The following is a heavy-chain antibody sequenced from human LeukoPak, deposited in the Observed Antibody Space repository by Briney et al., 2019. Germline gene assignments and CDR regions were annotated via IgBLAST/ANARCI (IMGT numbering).Heavy chain of an antibody. Sequence: ASVKVSCKAPGGTFSSYAISWVRQAPGQGLEWMGGIIPIFGTANYAQKFQGRVTITADESTSTAYMELSSLRSEDTAVYYCARVREYSSSWYNWFDPWGQGTLVTVSS. J-gene: IGHJ5*02. V-gene: IGHV1-69*13. D-gene: IGHD6-13*01. CDR2: IIPIFGTA. CDR1: GGTFSSYA. CDR3: ARVREYSSSWYNWFDP.